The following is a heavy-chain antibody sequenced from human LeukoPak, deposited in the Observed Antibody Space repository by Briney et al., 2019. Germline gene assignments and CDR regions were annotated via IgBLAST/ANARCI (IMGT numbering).Heavy chain of an antibody. CDR1: RYTFTNYY. Sequence: ASVKVSCKASRYTFTNYYIHWVRQAPGQGLQWMGIINPSGGSTTYAQKFQGRVTMTRDMSTSTVYMQLSSLRSEDTAVYYCARADVLTGMHGSYFDYWGQGTLVTVSS. CDR3: ARADVLTGMHGSYFDY. D-gene: IGHD3-9*01. J-gene: IGHJ4*02. CDR2: INPSGGST. V-gene: IGHV1-46*01.